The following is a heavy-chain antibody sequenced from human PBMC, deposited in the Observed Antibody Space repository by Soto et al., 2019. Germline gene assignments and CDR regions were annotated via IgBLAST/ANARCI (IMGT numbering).Heavy chain of an antibody. CDR2: ISAHNGDT. V-gene: IGHV1-18*04. D-gene: IGHD3-22*01. CDR3: ATEPIYYNDGSGYYALGH. J-gene: IGHJ4*02. Sequence: QVQLVQSGAEVKKPGASVKVSCKASGYSFATYGFSWVRQAPGQGLECVGWISAHNGDTHYSQKFQGRVTLTTDTSTNAGYMELRSLPSDDTAVYFCATEPIYYNDGSGYYALGHWGQGTLVTVSS. CDR1: GYSFATYG.